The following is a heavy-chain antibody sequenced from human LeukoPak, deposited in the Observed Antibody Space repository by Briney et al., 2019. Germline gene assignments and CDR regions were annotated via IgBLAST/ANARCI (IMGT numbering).Heavy chain of an antibody. Sequence: NIYPGDSDTRYSPSFQGQVTISADKSISTAYLQWSSLKASDTAMYYCARQPASGYDEGNYWGQGTLVTVSS. CDR2: IYPGDSDT. D-gene: IGHD5-12*01. CDR3: ARQPASGYDEGNY. V-gene: IGHV5-51*01. J-gene: IGHJ4*02.